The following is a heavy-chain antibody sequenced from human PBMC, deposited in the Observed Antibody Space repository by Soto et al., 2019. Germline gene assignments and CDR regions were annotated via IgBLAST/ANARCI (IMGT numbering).Heavy chain of an antibody. CDR1: GFTFSSYA. CDR2: ISGSGGST. V-gene: IGHV3-23*01. J-gene: IGHJ6*02. CDR3: ARTMGWELLNGMDV. Sequence: PGGSLRLSCAASGFTFSSYAMSWVRQAPGKGLEWVSAISGSGGSTYYADSVKGRFTISRDNSKNTLYLQMNSLRAEDTAVYYCARTMGWELLNGMDVWGQGTTVTVSS. D-gene: IGHD1-26*01.